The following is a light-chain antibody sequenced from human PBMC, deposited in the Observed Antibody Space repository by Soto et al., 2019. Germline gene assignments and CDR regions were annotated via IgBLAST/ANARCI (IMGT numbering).Light chain of an antibody. V-gene: IGKV3-15*01. CDR2: GAS. Sequence: EMVMTQSPATLSVSPRERATLSCRASQSVSSNLAWYQQKPGQAPSLLIYGASNRATGIPARFSGSGSGTEFTLTISSLQSEDFAVYYCQQYNNWYTFGQGTKLEIK. CDR3: QQYNNWYT. CDR1: QSVSSN. J-gene: IGKJ2*01.